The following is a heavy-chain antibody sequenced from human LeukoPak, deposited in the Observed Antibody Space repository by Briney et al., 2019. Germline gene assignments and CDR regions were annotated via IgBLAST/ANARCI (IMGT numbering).Heavy chain of an antibody. CDR1: GFTFSDHY. J-gene: IGHJ4*02. Sequence: PGGSLRLSCAASGFTFSDHYMDWVRQAPGRGLEWVGRIKSKSDGATTHYGAPVKGRFTISRDDSKNMLYLQMNSLKTEDTAVYYCTTNPDPDWGQGTLVAVSS. CDR2: IKSKSDGATT. CDR3: TTNPDPD. V-gene: IGHV3-15*01.